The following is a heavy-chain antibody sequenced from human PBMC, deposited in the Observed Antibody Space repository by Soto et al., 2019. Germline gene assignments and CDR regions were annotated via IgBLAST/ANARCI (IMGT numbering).Heavy chain of an antibody. V-gene: IGHV4-59*08. Sequence: QVQLQESGPGLVKPSETLSLTCTVSGGSISSYYWSWIRQPPGKGLEWIGYIYYSGSTNYNPSLKSRXXIXVXXSKNQFSLKLSSVTAADTAVYYGASSGSYAGYFDYWGQGTLVTVSS. CDR1: GGSISSYY. CDR2: IYYSGST. CDR3: ASSGSYAGYFDY. J-gene: IGHJ4*02. D-gene: IGHD6-19*01.